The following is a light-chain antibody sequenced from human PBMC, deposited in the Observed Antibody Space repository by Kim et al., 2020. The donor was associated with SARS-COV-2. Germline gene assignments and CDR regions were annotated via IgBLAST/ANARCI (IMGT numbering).Light chain of an antibody. CDR1: QTVSSSY. Sequence: EIVLTQSPGTLSLSPGERATLSCRTSQTVSSSYLAWYQQKPGQAPRLLIYGASSRATGFPDRFSGSGSGTDFTLTISRLEPEDFAVYYCQQYGSSPFTFGPGTKVDI. CDR3: QQYGSSPFT. J-gene: IGKJ3*01. CDR2: GAS. V-gene: IGKV3-20*01.